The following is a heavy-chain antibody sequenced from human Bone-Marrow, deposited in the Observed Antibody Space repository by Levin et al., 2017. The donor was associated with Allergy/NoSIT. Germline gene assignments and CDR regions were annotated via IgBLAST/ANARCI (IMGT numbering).Heavy chain of an antibody. V-gene: IGHV4-59*01. Sequence: SETLSLTCTVSGGSISSYYWSWIRQPPGKGLEWIGYIYYSGSTNYNPSLKSRVTISVDTSKNQFSLKLSSVTAADTAVYYCAREGKQAMYGSGRCYYYMDVWGKGTTVTVSS. D-gene: IGHD3-10*01. J-gene: IGHJ6*03. CDR2: IYYSGST. CDR3: AREGKQAMYGSGRCYYYMDV. CDR1: GGSISSYY.